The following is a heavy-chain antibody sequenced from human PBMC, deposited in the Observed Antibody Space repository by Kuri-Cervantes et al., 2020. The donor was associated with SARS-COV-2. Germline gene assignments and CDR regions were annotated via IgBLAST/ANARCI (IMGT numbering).Heavy chain of an antibody. CDR3: ASRSGSYWDWFDP. CDR1: GYTSTGYY. CDR2: INPNSGGT. V-gene: IGHV1-2*02. J-gene: IGHJ5*02. D-gene: IGHD3-10*01. Sequence: ASVKVSCKASGYTSTGYYMHWVRQAPGQGLEWMGWINPNSGGTNYAQKFQGRVAMTRDTSISTAYMELSRLRSDDTAVYYCASRSGSYWDWFDPWGQGTLVTVSS.